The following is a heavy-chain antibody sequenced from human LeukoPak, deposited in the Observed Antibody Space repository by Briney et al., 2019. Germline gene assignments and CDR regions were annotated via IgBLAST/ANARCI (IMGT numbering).Heavy chain of an antibody. V-gene: IGHV1-46*01. CDR2: INPSGGST. Sequence: ASVKVSCKASGYTFASYYMHWVRQAPGQGLEWMGIINPSGGSTSYAQKFQGRVTMTRDMSTSTVYMELSSLRSEDTAVYYCARGRDGYNGLRALDIWGQGTMVTVSS. D-gene: IGHD5-24*01. J-gene: IGHJ3*02. CDR1: GYTFASYY. CDR3: ARGRDGYNGLRALDI.